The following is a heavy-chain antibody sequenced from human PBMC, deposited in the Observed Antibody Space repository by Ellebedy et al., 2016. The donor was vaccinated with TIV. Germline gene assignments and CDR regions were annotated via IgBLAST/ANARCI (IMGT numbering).Heavy chain of an antibody. Sequence: MPSETLSLTCTVSGGSISSSSYYWGWIRQPPGKGLEWIGSIYYSGSTYYNPSLKSRVTISVDTSKNQFSLKLSSVTAADTAVYYCARLGAVWSEFDYWGQGTLVTVSS. D-gene: IGHD3-10*01. CDR2: IYYSGST. CDR1: GGSISSSSYY. V-gene: IGHV4-39*01. J-gene: IGHJ4*02. CDR3: ARLGAVWSEFDY.